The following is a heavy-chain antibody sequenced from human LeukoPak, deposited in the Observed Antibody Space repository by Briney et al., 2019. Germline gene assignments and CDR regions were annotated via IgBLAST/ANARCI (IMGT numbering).Heavy chain of an antibody. J-gene: IGHJ3*02. CDR2: IYYSGST. D-gene: IGHD2-8*02. CDR1: GGSISSYY. CDR3: ARHTPAPTVLGDAFDI. Sequence: SETLSLTCTVSGGSISSYYWSWIRQPPGKGLEWIGSIYYSGSTYYNPSLKSRVTISVDTSKNQFSLKLSSVTAADTAVYYCARHTPAPTVLGDAFDIWGQGTMVTVSS. V-gene: IGHV4-59*05.